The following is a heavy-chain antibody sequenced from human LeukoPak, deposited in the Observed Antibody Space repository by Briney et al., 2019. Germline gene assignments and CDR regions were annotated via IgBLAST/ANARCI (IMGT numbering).Heavy chain of an antibody. J-gene: IGHJ4*02. D-gene: IGHD3-22*01. CDR2: ISSTSSYI. CDR1: GFTFSSYS. Sequence: GGSLRLSCAASGFTFSSYSMNWVRQAPGKGLEWVSSISSTSSYIYYADSVKGRFTISRDNAKNSLFLQMNSLRAEDTAVYYCARELMGLTMIVVVNPIDYWGRGTLVTVSS. V-gene: IGHV3-21*01. CDR3: ARELMGLTMIVVVNPIDY.